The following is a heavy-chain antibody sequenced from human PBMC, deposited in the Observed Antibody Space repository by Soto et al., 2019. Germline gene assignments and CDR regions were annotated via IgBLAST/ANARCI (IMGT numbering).Heavy chain of an antibody. CDR1: GYTFTSYA. Sequence: VKVSCKASGYTFTSYAMHWVRQAPGQRLEWMGWINAGNGNTKYSQKFQGRVTITRDTSASTAYMELSSLRSEDTAVYYCARGRYYDFWSGPKSRWFDPWGQGTLVTVSS. CDR2: INAGNGNT. CDR3: ARGRYYDFWSGPKSRWFDP. J-gene: IGHJ5*02. D-gene: IGHD3-3*01. V-gene: IGHV1-3*01.